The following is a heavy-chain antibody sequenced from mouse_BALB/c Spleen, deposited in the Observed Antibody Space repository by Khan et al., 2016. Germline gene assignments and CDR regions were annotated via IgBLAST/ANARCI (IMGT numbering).Heavy chain of an antibody. CDR1: GFTFTDYY. J-gene: IGHJ3*01. Sequence: EVELVESGGGLVQPGGSLRLSCATSGFTFTDYYMSWVRQPPGKALEWLGFISNKANGYTTDYNASVKRLFTISRSNSQNILYRQMSAPTAEDSATYYGTRNGYAWFTYWGQGTLVIVSA. CDR2: ISNKANGYTT. V-gene: IGHV7-3*02. CDR3: TRNGYAWFTY. D-gene: IGHD2-2*01.